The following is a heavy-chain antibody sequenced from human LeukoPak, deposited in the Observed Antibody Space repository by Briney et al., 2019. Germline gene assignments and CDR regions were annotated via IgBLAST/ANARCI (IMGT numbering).Heavy chain of an antibody. CDR1: GFTFDDYG. J-gene: IGHJ6*03. V-gene: IGHV3-20*04. D-gene: IGHD2-2*01. CDR3: ARDTLDIVVVPAAKYYYYYMDV. CDR2: INWNGGST. Sequence: PGGSLRLSCAASGFTFDDYGMSWVRQAPGKGLERVSGINWNGGSTGYADSVKGRFTISRDNAKNSLYLQMNSLRAEDTALYYCARDTLDIVVVPAAKYYYYYMDVWGKGTTVTVSS.